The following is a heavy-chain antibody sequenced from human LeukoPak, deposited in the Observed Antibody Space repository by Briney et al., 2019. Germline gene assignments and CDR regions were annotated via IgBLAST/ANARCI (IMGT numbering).Heavy chain of an antibody. D-gene: IGHD5-18*01. Sequence: PGGSLRLSCAASGFTFSNYALNWVRQAPGTGLEGVTIISFDGSKKYYADSVKGRFTISRDDSKNTLYLQMNSLRAEDTAVYYCARDHTGYSYGSGNYWGQGTLVTVSS. V-gene: IGHV3-30*04. CDR3: ARDHTGYSYGSGNY. CDR2: ISFDGSKK. CDR1: GFTFSNYA. J-gene: IGHJ4*02.